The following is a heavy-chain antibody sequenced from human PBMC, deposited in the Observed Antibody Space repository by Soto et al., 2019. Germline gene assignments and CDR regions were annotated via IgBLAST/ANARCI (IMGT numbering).Heavy chain of an antibody. J-gene: IGHJ4*02. CDR1: GFTFSSYG. CDR3: ARDMGYTSGHGFDY. V-gene: IGHV3-33*01. Sequence: GGSLRLSCAASGFTFSSYGMQWVRQAPGKGLDWVALIWYDGSNKYYADSVKGRFTISRDNSKNTLYLQMSGLRAEDTAVYYCARDMGYTSGHGFDYWGQGTLVTVSS. CDR2: IWYDGSNK. D-gene: IGHD6-19*01.